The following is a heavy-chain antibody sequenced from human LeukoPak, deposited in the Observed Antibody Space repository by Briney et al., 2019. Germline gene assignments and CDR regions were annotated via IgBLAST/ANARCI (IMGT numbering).Heavy chain of an antibody. Sequence: PGGSLRLSCAASGFTFTDYGMHWVRQAPGKGLEWVALIRNDGSDKYYADFVKGRFTISRDKSTDTLYLQMNSLRAEDTAVYYCAKPSGSYSPLDYWGQGTLVTVSS. J-gene: IGHJ4*02. CDR3: AKPSGSYSPLDY. V-gene: IGHV3-30*02. CDR2: IRNDGSDK. CDR1: GFTFTDYG. D-gene: IGHD1-26*01.